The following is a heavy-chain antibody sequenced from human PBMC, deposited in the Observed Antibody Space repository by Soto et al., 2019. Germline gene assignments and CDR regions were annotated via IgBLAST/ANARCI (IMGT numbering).Heavy chain of an antibody. CDR1: GFTFSSYA. Sequence: GGSLRLSCAASGFTFSSYAMSWVRQAPGKGLEWVSAISGSGGSTYYADSVKGRFTISRDNSKNTLYLQMNSLRAEDTAVYYCAKGLHYDILTGYLLTEEAFDIWGQGTMVTVSS. CDR3: AKGLHYDILTGYLLTEEAFDI. V-gene: IGHV3-23*01. D-gene: IGHD3-9*01. J-gene: IGHJ3*02. CDR2: ISGSGGST.